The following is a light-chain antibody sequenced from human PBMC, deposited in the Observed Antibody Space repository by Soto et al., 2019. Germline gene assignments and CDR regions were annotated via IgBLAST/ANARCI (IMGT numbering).Light chain of an antibody. CDR1: QSVSGN. V-gene: IGKV3-15*01. Sequence: EIVMTQSPATLSLSPGERATLSCRASQSVSGNLAWYQQKPGQAPRLLIYGASTRTSAFPARFSGSGSGTEFTLTISSLQSEDFAVYYCQQYNTWPRTFGQGTKVEIK. CDR2: GAS. J-gene: IGKJ1*01. CDR3: QQYNTWPRT.